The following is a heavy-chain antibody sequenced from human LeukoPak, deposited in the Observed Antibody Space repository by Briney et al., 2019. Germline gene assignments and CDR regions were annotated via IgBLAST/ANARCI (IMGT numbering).Heavy chain of an antibody. CDR1: GGSFSGYY. CDR3: ARESSGYYFNYFDY. D-gene: IGHD3-22*01. V-gene: IGHV4-59*10. Sequence: SETLSLTCAVYGGSFSGYYWSWIRQPAGKGLEWIGRIYTSGSTNYNPSLKSRVTMSVDTSKNQFSLKLSSVTAADTAVYYCARESSGYYFNYFDYWGQGTLVTVSS. J-gene: IGHJ4*02. CDR2: IYTSGST.